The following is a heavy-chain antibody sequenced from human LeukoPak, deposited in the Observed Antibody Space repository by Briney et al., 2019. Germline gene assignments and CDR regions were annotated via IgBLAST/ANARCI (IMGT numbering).Heavy chain of an antibody. CDR2: IDHDGDA. Sequence: SETLSLTCAIHGVPFSNYCWSWIRQSPGRELEWIVDIDHDGDATHNPSLRSRIGTAIDTSKNQFSLRLNSVTAADTAVYYCARGIDTAMVTWEKDYYDSSGYHYFDYWGQGTLVTVSS. V-gene: IGHV4-34*01. CDR3: ARGIDTAMVTWEKDYYDSSGYHYFDY. D-gene: IGHD3-22*01. CDR1: GVPFSNYC. J-gene: IGHJ4*02.